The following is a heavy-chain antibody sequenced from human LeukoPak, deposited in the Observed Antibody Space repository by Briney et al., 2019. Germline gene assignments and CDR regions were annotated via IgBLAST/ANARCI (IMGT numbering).Heavy chain of an antibody. Sequence: PSETLSLTCTVSGGSISSYYWSWIRQPPGKGLEWIGYIYYSGSTNYNPSLKSRVTISVDTSKNQFSLELSSVTAADTAVYYCASTSLDYDILTGYYSWFDPWGQGTLVTVSS. D-gene: IGHD3-9*01. CDR1: GGSISSYY. CDR3: ASTSLDYDILTGYYSWFDP. V-gene: IGHV4-59*01. CDR2: IYYSGST. J-gene: IGHJ5*02.